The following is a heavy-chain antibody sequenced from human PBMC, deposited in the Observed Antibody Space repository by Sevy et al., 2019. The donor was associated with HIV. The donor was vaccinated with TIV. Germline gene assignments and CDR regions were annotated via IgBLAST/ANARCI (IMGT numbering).Heavy chain of an antibody. CDR3: TALESSRGSDY. V-gene: IGHV3-73*01. CDR1: GFIFSGSA. D-gene: IGHD6-13*01. J-gene: IGHJ4*02. CDR2: IRSKANSYAT. Sequence: GGSLRLSCAASGFIFSGSAMHWVRQASGKGLEWVGRIRSKANSYATAYAASVKGRFTISRDDSKNTAFLQMNSVTTEDTAVYYCTALESSRGSDYWGQGTLVTVSS.